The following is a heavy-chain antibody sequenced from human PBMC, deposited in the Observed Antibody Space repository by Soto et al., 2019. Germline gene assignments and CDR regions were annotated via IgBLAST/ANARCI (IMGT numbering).Heavy chain of an antibody. CDR1: GGSFSKYG. Sequence: QVQLVQSGAEVKMPGSSVRVSCKASGGSFSKYGISWVRQAPGQGLEWMGGIIPMFGIGNYAEKFLGRVTITADESASTIHMELTGRRSEDRDVYFCASGYREKYFYAMDVGGQGTTVTVSS. CDR2: IIPMFGIG. CDR3: ASGYREKYFYAMDV. J-gene: IGHJ6*02. D-gene: IGHD5-12*01. V-gene: IGHV1-69*01.